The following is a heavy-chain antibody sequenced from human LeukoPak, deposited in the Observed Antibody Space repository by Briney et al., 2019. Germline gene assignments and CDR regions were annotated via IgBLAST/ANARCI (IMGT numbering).Heavy chain of an antibody. Sequence: SQTLSLTCTVSGGSISSGGYYWSWIRQHPGKGLEWIGYIYYSGSTYYNPSLKSRVTISVDTSKNQFSLKLSSVTAADTVVYYCVRVRLVEYSSSPYYFDYWGQGTLVTVSS. J-gene: IGHJ4*02. D-gene: IGHD6-13*01. CDR3: VRVRLVEYSSSPYYFDY. CDR2: IYYSGST. V-gene: IGHV4-31*03. CDR1: GGSISSGGYY.